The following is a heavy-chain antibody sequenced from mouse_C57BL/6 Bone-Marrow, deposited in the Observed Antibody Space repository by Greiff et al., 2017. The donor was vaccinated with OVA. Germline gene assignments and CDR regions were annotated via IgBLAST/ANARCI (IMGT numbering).Heavy chain of an antibody. D-gene: IGHD1-1*01. CDR1: GFSLTSYG. CDR3: AKLDYYGSSQAWFAY. J-gene: IGHJ3*01. V-gene: IGHV2-5*01. Sequence: VQLQQSGPGLVQPSQSLSITCTVSGFSLTSYGVHWVRQSPGKGLEWLGVIWRGGSTDYNAAFMSRLSITKDNSKSQVFFKMNSLQADDTAIYYCAKLDYYGSSQAWFAYWGQGTLVTVSA. CDR2: IWRGGST.